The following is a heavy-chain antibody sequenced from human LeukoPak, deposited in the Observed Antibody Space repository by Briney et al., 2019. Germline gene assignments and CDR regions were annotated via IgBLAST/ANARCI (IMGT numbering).Heavy chain of an antibody. CDR3: ARGSYASNWFDP. CDR2: ISSSGSTI. V-gene: IGHV3-48*03. CDR1: GFTFSSYE. Sequence: GGSLRLSCAASGFTFSSYEMNWVRQAPGKGLEWVSYISSSGSTIYYADSVKGRFTISRDNSKNTLYLQMNSLRAEDTAVYYCARGSYASNWFDPWGQGTLVTVSS. J-gene: IGHJ5*02. D-gene: IGHD3-16*01.